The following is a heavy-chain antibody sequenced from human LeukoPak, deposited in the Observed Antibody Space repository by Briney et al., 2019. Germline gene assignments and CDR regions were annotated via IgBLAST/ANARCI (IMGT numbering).Heavy chain of an antibody. J-gene: IGHJ4*02. CDR2: INHSGST. Sequence: PSETLSLTCAVYGGSFSGYYWSWIRQPPGKGLEWIGEINHSGSTNYNPSLKSRVTISVDTSKNQFSLKLSSVAAADTAVYYCARGDSPSDYYDSSGSYFDYWGQGTLVTVSS. CDR3: ARGDSPSDYYDSSGSYFDY. CDR1: GGSFSGYY. D-gene: IGHD3-22*01. V-gene: IGHV4-34*01.